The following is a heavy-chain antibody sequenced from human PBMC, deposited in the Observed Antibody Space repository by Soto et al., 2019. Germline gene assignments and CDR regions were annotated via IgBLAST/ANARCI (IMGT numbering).Heavy chain of an antibody. J-gene: IGHJ6*01. Sequence: PSQALSLTCAISGDSDSSNSAAWNWIRQSPSRGLEWLGRTYYRSKWYNDYAVSVKSRITINPDTSKNQFSLQLNSVTPEDTAVYYCARDRPQWLDLYYYYGMDVWRQGTTVPVSS. CDR1: GDSDSSNSAA. D-gene: IGHD6-19*01. CDR3: ARDRPQWLDLYYYYGMDV. V-gene: IGHV6-1*01. CDR2: TYYRSKWYN.